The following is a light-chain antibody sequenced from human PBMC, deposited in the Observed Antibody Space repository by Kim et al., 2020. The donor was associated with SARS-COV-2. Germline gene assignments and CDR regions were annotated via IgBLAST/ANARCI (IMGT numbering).Light chain of an antibody. J-gene: IGLJ2*01. V-gene: IGLV1-40*01. Sequence: QSVLTQPPSVSGAPGQRVTISCTRINSNIGAGYDVHWYRQLPGTAPNLLIYGNSDRPSGVPDRFSGSKSGTSASLAITGLQADDEADYYRQSYDSSLRPVFGGGTQLTVL. CDR1: NSNIGAGYD. CDR2: GNS. CDR3: QSYDSSLRPV.